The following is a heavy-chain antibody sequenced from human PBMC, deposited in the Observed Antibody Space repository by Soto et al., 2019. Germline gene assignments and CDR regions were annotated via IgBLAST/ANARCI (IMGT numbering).Heavy chain of an antibody. D-gene: IGHD3-22*01. CDR2: IHHSGST. V-gene: IGHV4-4*02. CDR1: ADSISSMNW. CDR3: ARALHYFDSSGYYPDAFDI. Sequence: TLSLTCAVSADSISSMNWWSWVRKPPGKGLEWIGEIHHSGSTNYNPSLKSRVTISVEKSKNQFSLKLSSVTAADTAVYYCARALHYFDSSGYYPDAFDIWGQGTMVT. J-gene: IGHJ3*02.